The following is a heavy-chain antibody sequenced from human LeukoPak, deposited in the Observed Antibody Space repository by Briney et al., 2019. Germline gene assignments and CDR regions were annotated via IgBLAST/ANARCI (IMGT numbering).Heavy chain of an antibody. CDR2: FDPEDGET. D-gene: IGHD5-18*01. V-gene: IGHV1-24*01. Sequence: ASVKVSWKVSGYTLTELSMHWVRQAPGQGLEWMGGFDPEDGETIYAQKFQGRVTMTGDTSTDTAYMELSSLRSDDTAVYYCATGHMVTSAFDIWGQGTMVTVSS. CDR1: GYTLTELS. CDR3: ATGHMVTSAFDI. J-gene: IGHJ3*02.